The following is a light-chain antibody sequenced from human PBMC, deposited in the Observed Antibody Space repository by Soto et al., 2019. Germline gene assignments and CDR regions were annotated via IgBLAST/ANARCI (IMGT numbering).Light chain of an antibody. CDR1: SSDVGGYNY. CDR3: CSYAGNFYV. J-gene: IGLJ1*01. V-gene: IGLV2-11*01. Sequence: QSVLTQPRSVSGSPGQSVTISCTGTSSDVGGYNYVSWYQQHPDKAPKVMIYDVSKRPSGVPDRFSGSKSGNTASLTISGLQAEDEADYHCCSYAGNFYVFGTWTKVTVL. CDR2: DVS.